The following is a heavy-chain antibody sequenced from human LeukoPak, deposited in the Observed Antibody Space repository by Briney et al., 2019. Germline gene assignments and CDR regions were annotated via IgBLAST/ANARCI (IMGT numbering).Heavy chain of an antibody. CDR1: GFTFDDYA. Sequence: GRSLRLSCAASGFTFDDYAMHWVRQAPGKGLEWVSGISWNSGSIGYADSVKGRFTISRDNAKNSLYLQMNSLRAEDTALYYCAKARGVKYYYDSSGYRDFFDYWGQGTLVTVSS. V-gene: IGHV3-9*01. D-gene: IGHD3-22*01. CDR3: AKARGVKYYYDSSGYRDFFDY. CDR2: ISWNSGSI. J-gene: IGHJ4*02.